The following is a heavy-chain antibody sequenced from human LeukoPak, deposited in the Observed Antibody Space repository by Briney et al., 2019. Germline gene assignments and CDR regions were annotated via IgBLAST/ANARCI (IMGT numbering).Heavy chain of an antibody. J-gene: IGHJ3*02. V-gene: IGHV1-8*03. CDR2: MNPNSGNT. D-gene: IGHD3-22*01. CDR1: GYTFTSYD. Sequence: VASVKVSCKASGYTFTSYDINWVRQATGQGLEWMGWMNPNSGNTGYAQKFQGRVTITRNTSISTAYMELSSLRSEDTAVYYCARGRADDSSGYYPRNAFDIWGQGTMVTVSS. CDR3: ARGRADDSSGYYPRNAFDI.